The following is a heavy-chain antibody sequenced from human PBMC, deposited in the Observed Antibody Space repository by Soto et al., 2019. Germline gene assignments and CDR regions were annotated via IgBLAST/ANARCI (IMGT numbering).Heavy chain of an antibody. V-gene: IGHV3-30-3*01. Sequence: QVQLVESGGGVVQPGRSLRLSCAASGFTFSSYAMHWVRQAPGKGLEWVAVISYDGSNKYYADSVKGRFTISRDNSKNTLYLQMNSLRAEDTAVYYCARDLALWGQGTLVTVSS. CDR1: GFTFSSYA. J-gene: IGHJ5*02. CDR2: ISYDGSNK. CDR3: ARDLAL.